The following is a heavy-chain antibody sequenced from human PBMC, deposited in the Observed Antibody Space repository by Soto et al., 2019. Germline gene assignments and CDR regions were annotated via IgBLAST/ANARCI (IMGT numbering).Heavy chain of an antibody. CDR2: ISSHSGSV. V-gene: IGHV3-9*01. D-gene: IGHD2-2*01. Sequence: EVELVESGGGLVQPGRSLRRSCAASGCSFNNYAMHWVRQVPGQVLEWVSGISSHSGSVGYADSVKGRFTIARDNGKNSLYLEMNSLTVEDSALYYCAKGVSTSWLRDGFNIWGQGTMGSASA. J-gene: IGHJ3*02. CDR3: AKGVSTSWLRDGFNI. CDR1: GCSFNNYA.